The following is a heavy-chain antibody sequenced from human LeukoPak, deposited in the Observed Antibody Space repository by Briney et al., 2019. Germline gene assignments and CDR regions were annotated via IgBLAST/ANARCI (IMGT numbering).Heavy chain of an antibody. D-gene: IGHD3-22*01. CDR2: IYTSGST. CDR3: ARARGDPVYDSGGYYYFDY. V-gene: IGHV4-4*09. Sequence: PSETLSLTSTVSGGSISSYYWSWIRQPPGKGLEWIGYIYTSGSTYYNPSLKSRVTISVDRSKNQFSLKLSSVTAADTAVYYCARARGDPVYDSGGYYYFDYWGQGTLVTVSS. CDR1: GGSISSYY. J-gene: IGHJ4*02.